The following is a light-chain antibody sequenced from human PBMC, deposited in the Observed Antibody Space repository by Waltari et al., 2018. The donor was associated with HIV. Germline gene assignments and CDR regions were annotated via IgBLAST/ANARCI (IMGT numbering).Light chain of an antibody. CDR2: VST. CDR3: QSYDSSLGASV. J-gene: IGLJ3*02. V-gene: IGLV1-40*01. Sequence: QSVLTQPPSVSGAPGRSVIITCTGNSSNIGAPYDVHWYQQLQGAAPKFRISVSTNRPPAVRDRLSVSKSCTSAALAITGLQAGDEADYYCQSYDSSLGASVFGGGTKLTVL. CDR1: SSNIGAPYD.